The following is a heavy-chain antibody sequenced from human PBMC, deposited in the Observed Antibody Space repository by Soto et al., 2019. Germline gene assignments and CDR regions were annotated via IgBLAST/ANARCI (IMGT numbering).Heavy chain of an antibody. CDR3: AKDLLSTVTTLDH. Sequence: EVQLLDSGGGFVQPGGSLRISCAASGYTFSSYVMTWVRLAPGKGLEWVSSISGAGTSKFYADSVKGRFTISRDNSKNILYLEMDSLRAEDTAVYYFAKDLLSTVTTLDHWGQGNLVTVSA. V-gene: IGHV3-23*01. D-gene: IGHD4-17*01. J-gene: IGHJ4*02. CDR2: ISGAGTSK. CDR1: GYTFSSYV.